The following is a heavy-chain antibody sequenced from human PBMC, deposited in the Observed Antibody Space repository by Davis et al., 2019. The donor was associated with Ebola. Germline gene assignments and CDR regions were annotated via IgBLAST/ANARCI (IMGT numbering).Heavy chain of an antibody. Sequence: SEPLSPPCAVYGGSFRGYYWSWIRQPPGKGPEWTGENNDRGRTNYNPSLKSRVTKSVDTSKDQFSLKLSSVTAADPAVYYCASPGGSWGFDYWGQGTLVTVSS. V-gene: IGHV4-34*01. CDR1: GGSFRGYY. D-gene: IGHD3-16*01. J-gene: IGHJ4*02. CDR2: NNDRGRT. CDR3: ASPGGSWGFDY.